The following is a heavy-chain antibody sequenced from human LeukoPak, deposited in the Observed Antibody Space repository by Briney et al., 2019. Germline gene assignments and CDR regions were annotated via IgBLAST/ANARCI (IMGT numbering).Heavy chain of an antibody. Sequence: SGTLSLTCAVTGGSITNDNWWSWVRQPPGRGLEWIGGIYYSGSTYYNPSLKSRVTISVDTSKNQFSLKLSSVTAADTAVYYCARQSHSYYDFWSGPVNWFDPWGQGTLVTVSS. CDR3: ARQSHSYYDFWSGPVNWFDP. CDR2: IYYSGST. D-gene: IGHD3-3*01. CDR1: GGSITNDNW. V-gene: IGHV4-4*02. J-gene: IGHJ5*02.